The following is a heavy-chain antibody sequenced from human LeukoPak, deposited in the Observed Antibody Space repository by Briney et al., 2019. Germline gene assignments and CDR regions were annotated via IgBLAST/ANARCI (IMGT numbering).Heavy chain of an antibody. J-gene: IGHJ4*02. CDR2: IYYSGST. Sequence: SETLSLTCTVSGGSISSSSYYWGWIRQPPGKGLEWIGSIYYSGSTYYNPSLKSRVTISVDTSKNQFSLKPSSVTAADTAVYYCARDFAVPSSDYWGQGTLVTVSS. CDR3: ARDFAVPSSDY. V-gene: IGHV4-39*07. D-gene: IGHD3-3*01. CDR1: GGSISSSSYY.